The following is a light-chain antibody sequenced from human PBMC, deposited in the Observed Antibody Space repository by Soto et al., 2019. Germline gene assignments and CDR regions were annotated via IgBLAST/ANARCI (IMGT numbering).Light chain of an antibody. Sequence: QSALTQPRSVSGSPGQSVTISCNGTSSDVGGYNYVSWYQQHPGKAPKLMIYDVSKRPSGVPDRFSGSKSGNTASLTISGLQAEDEADYYCCSYAGSYTFGVFGTGTKVTVL. CDR3: CSYAGSYTFGV. V-gene: IGLV2-11*01. J-gene: IGLJ1*01. CDR2: DVS. CDR1: SSDVGGYNY.